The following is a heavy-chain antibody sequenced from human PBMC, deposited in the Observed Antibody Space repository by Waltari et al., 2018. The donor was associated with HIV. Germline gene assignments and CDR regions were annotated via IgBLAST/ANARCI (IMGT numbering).Heavy chain of an antibody. CDR1: GGTFNNYA. V-gene: IGHV1-69*01. CDR3: ARGVYYDILTGPIMGYFDY. J-gene: IGHJ4*02. Sequence: QVQLVQSGAEVKKPGSSVKVSCKASGGTFNNYAFIWVRQAPGQGLEWMGGIIPTFNTRNNAQKCQGRVTITADESTSTAYMELSSLRSEDTALYYCARGVYYDILTGPIMGYFDYWGQGTLVTVSS. D-gene: IGHD3-9*01. CDR2: IIPTFNTR.